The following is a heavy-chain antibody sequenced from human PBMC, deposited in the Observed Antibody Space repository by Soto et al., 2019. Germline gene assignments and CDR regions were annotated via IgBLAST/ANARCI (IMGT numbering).Heavy chain of an antibody. CDR1: SGSIRSYY. CDR3: ARGRVVVPAAVMFNCLDP. V-gene: IGHV4-59*12. D-gene: IGHD2-2*01. CDR2: IYYTGSS. Sequence: SETLSLTCSVSSGSIRSYYWSWIRQPPGKKMEWIGYIYYTGSSNYNPSLRSRVTISVDRSRTQFSLKMSSVTAADTAVYYCARGRVVVPAAVMFNCLDPWGQGALVTVSS. J-gene: IGHJ5*02.